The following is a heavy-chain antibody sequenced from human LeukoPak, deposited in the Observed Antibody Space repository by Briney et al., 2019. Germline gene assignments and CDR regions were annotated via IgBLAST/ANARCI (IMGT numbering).Heavy chain of an antibody. V-gene: IGHV3-15*07. Sequence: GGSLRLSCVVSTFTKAWMNWVRQARGKGLEWVGRVKNRGDGRTTDYAAPVKGRFIISRDDSKKTVYLQMDSLKTEDTAVYFCTTEYFGGFEYWGQGTLVTVSS. CDR1: TFTKAW. D-gene: IGHD3-16*01. CDR3: TTEYFGGFEY. CDR2: VKNRGDGRTT. J-gene: IGHJ4*02.